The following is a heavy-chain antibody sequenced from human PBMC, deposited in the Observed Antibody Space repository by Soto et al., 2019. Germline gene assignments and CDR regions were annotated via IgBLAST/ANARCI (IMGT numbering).Heavy chain of an antibody. CDR1: GFTFSDYS. CDR3: AREEGYCNGGPCYRGAFDF. CDR2: IGNSNNPT. Sequence: EVQLVESGGGLVKPGGSPRLSCAASGFTFSDYSMLWVRQAPGKVLEWLAFIGNSNNPTFYADSVRGRFTISRDNPKNSVYLQRNSLREEDTAVYFCAREEGYCNGGPCYRGAFDFWGQGTIVTVSS. V-gene: IGHV3-21*02. D-gene: IGHD2-15*01. J-gene: IGHJ3*01.